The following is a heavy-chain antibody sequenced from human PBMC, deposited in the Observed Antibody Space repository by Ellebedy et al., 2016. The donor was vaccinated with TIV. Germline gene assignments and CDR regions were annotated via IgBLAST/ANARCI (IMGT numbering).Heavy chain of an antibody. J-gene: IGHJ3*02. D-gene: IGHD1-1*01. CDR1: DLTASGNY. CDR3: AKETFNDVDLEVWGIFDI. Sequence: GESLEISCAASDLTASGNYMSWVRQAPGKGLEWVSVIAIDGTTYYADSVKGRFTISTDNSKSTLYLQMNSLRAEDTAVYYCAKETFNDVDLEVWGIFDIWGQGTMVTVSS. CDR2: IAIDGTT. V-gene: IGHV3-66*01.